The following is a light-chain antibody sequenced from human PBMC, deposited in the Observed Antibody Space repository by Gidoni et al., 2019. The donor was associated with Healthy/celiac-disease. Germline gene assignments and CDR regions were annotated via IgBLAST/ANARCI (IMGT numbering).Light chain of an antibody. CDR3: QQSYSTPPLT. CDR1: QSISSY. J-gene: IGKJ4*01. Sequence: DIQMTQSPSSLSASVGDRVTITCRASQSISSYLNWYQQKPGKAPKLLIYAASSLQRGVLSRSSGSRSGTKFTITISSLQAEDVAADYYQQSYSTPPLTFGGGTKVEIK. CDR2: AAS. V-gene: IGKV1-39*01.